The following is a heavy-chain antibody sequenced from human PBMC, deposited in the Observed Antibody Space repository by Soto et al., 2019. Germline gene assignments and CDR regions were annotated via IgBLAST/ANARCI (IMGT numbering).Heavy chain of an antibody. Sequence: SVKVSCKASGGTFSSYAISWVRQAPGQGLEWMGGIIPIFGTANYAQKFQGRVTITADESTSTAYMELSSLRSEDTAVYYCASRYYDSSGYSAFDYWGQGTLVTVSS. J-gene: IGHJ4*02. CDR3: ASRYYDSSGYSAFDY. V-gene: IGHV1-69*13. D-gene: IGHD3-22*01. CDR1: GGTFSSYA. CDR2: IIPIFGTA.